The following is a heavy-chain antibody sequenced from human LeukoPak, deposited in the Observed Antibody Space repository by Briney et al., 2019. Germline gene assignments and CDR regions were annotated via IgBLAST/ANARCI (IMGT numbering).Heavy chain of an antibody. CDR1: GYTFTSYA. J-gene: IGHJ6*02. Sequence: GASVKVSCKASGYTFTSYAMNWVRQAPGQGLEWMGWINTNTGNPTYAQGFTGRFVFSLDTSVSTAYLQISSLKAEDTAVYYCAREAPWGLAALRYYYGMDVWGQGTTVTVSS. D-gene: IGHD6-13*01. V-gene: IGHV7-4-1*02. CDR3: AREAPWGLAALRYYYGMDV. CDR2: INTNTGNP.